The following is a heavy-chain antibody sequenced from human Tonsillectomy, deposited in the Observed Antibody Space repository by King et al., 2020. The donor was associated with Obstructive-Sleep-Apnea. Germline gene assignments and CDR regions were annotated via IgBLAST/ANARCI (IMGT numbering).Heavy chain of an antibody. D-gene: IGHD5-18*01. CDR2: ISVSGGST. Sequence: VQLVESGGGLVQPGGSLRLSCAASGFSFSSYAMSWGRQAPGKGLEWVSAISVSGGSTYYADFGKGRFTISRHNCNNTLYLQMNRLRAEDTAVYYCAKDSRNRYSYGYVDYWGQGTLVTVSS. CDR3: AKDSRNRYSYGYVDY. J-gene: IGHJ4*02. V-gene: IGHV3-23*04. CDR1: GFSFSSYA.